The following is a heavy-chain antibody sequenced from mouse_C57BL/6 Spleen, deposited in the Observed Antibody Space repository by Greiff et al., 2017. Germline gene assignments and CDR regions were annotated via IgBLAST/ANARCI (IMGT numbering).Heavy chain of an antibody. CDR2: INPSTGGT. V-gene: IGHV1-42*01. Sequence: EVQLQQSGPELVKPGASVKISCKASGYSFTGYYMNWVKQSPEKSLEWIGEINPSTGGTTYNQKFKAKATLTVDKSSSTAYMQLQSLTSEDSAVYYCARREAHFDYWGQGTTLTVSS. J-gene: IGHJ2*01. D-gene: IGHD3-2*02. CDR1: GYSFTGYY. CDR3: ARREAHFDY.